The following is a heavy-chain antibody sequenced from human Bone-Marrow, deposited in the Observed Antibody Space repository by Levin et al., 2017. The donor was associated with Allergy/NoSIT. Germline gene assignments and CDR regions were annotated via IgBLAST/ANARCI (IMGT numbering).Heavy chain of an antibody. CDR2: INSDGSST. Sequence: GASVKVSCAASGFTFTNYWMHLVRQAPGKGLVWVSRINSDGSSTSYADSVKGRFTISRDNAKNTLYLQMNSLRAEDTAVYYCAREGVAVGQNDYWGQGTLVTVSS. CDR3: AREGVAVGQNDY. J-gene: IGHJ4*02. V-gene: IGHV3-74*01. CDR1: GFTFTNYW. D-gene: IGHD6-19*01.